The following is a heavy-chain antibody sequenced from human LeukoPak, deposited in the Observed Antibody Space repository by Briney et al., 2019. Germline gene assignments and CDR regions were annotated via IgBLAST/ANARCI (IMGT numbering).Heavy chain of an antibody. Sequence: GGSLRLSCAASGFTFSSYAMSWVRQAPGKGLEWVSAISGSGFNTYYADSVKGRFTISRDNSKNTLYLQMNSLRAEDTAVYYCAKGLMTTVTIEDYWGQGTLVTVSS. D-gene: IGHD4-17*01. CDR2: ISGSGFNT. J-gene: IGHJ4*02. CDR1: GFTFSSYA. V-gene: IGHV3-23*01. CDR3: AKGLMTTVTIEDY.